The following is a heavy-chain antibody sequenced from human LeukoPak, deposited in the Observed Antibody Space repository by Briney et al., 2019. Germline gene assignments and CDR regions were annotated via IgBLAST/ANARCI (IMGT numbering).Heavy chain of an antibody. V-gene: IGHV1-8*03. CDR3: ARDPQGVGRYNWFDP. CDR2: MNPNSGNT. Sequence: GASVKVSCKASGYTFTGYYMHWVRQATGQGLEWMGWMNPNSGNTGYAQKFQGRVTITRNTSISTAYMELRSLRSDDTAVYYCARDPQGVGRYNWFDPWGQGTLVTVSS. D-gene: IGHD3-3*01. J-gene: IGHJ5*02. CDR1: GYTFTGYY.